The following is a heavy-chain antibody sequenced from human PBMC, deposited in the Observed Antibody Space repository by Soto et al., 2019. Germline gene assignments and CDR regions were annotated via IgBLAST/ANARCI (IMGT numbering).Heavy chain of an antibody. D-gene: IGHD2-2*01. CDR3: ARVVGYCSSTSCYLDGWFDP. J-gene: IGHJ5*02. Sequence: TSETLSLTCTVSGGSISSYYWSWIRQPPGKGLEWIGYIYYSGSTNYNPSLKSRVTISVDTSKNQFSLKLSSVTAADTAVYYCARVVGYCSSTSCYLDGWFDPWGQGTLVTVSS. CDR1: GGSISSYY. CDR2: IYYSGST. V-gene: IGHV4-59*01.